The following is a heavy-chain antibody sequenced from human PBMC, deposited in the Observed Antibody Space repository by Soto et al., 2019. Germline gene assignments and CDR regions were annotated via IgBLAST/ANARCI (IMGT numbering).Heavy chain of an antibody. Sequence: EVQLLQSGGGLVQPGGSLRLSCVASGFTFTSYAMTWVRQLPGKGLEWVSSVTNTGGITHYTNSVKGRFTISRDNSKNTLYLQRNSLRAEDTAMYYCAKIYRSCTYTNCYSRSPPDSWGQGTLVTVSA. CDR2: VTNTGGIT. V-gene: IGHV3-23*01. CDR3: AKIYRSCTYTNCYSRSPPDS. CDR1: GFTFTSYA. J-gene: IGHJ5*01. D-gene: IGHD2-15*01.